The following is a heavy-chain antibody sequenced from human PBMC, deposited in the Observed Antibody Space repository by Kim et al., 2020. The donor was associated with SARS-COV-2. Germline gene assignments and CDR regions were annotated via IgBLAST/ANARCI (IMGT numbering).Heavy chain of an antibody. J-gene: IGHJ5*02. CDR1: GGSFSGYY. D-gene: IGHD6-13*01. Sequence: SETLSLTCAVYGGSFSGYYWSWIRQPPGKGLEWIGEINHSGSTNYNPSLKSRVTISVDTSKNQFSLKLSSVTAADTAVYYCARARRFLGIADWFDPWGQGTLVTVSS. CDR2: INHSGST. V-gene: IGHV4-34*01. CDR3: ARARRFLGIADWFDP.